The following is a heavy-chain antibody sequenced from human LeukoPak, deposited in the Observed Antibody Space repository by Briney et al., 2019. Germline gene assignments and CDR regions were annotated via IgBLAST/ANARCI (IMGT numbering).Heavy chain of an antibody. CDR2: ISSSSYYI. V-gene: IGHV3-21*01. CDR1: GFTFSTYS. Sequence: RGSLRLSCEASGFTFSTYSMNWVRQAPGKGLEWVSSISSSSYYIYYADSVKGRFTISRDNAKNSLYLQMNSLRAEDTAVYYCARDKDSSSSLDYWGQGTLVTVSS. CDR3: ARDKDSSSSLDY. J-gene: IGHJ4*02. D-gene: IGHD3-22*01.